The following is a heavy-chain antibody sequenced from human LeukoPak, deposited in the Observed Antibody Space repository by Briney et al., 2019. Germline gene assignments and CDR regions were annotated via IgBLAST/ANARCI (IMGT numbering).Heavy chain of an antibody. CDR2: ISYDGSNK. J-gene: IGHJ4*02. Sequence: GGSLRLSCAASGFTFSSYGMHWVRQAPGKGLEWVAVISYDGSNKYYADSVKGRFTISRDNSKKTLYLQMNSVRAEDTAVYYCANMHYYGSVSYYNPYWGQGALVTVSS. D-gene: IGHD3-10*01. CDR3: ANMHYYGSVSYYNPY. CDR1: GFTFSSYG. V-gene: IGHV3-30*18.